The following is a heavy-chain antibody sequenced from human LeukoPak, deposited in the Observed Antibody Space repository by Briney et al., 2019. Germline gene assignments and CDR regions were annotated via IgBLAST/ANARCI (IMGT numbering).Heavy chain of an antibody. V-gene: IGHV3-30*04. CDR3: ARERELLFIDY. CDR2: ISYDGSNK. J-gene: IGHJ4*02. D-gene: IGHD1-26*01. CDR1: GFTFSSYA. Sequence: GGSLRLSCAASGFTFSSYAMHWVRQAPGKGLEWVAVISYDGSNKYYADSVKGRFTISRDNSKNTLYLQMNSLRAEDTAVYYCARERELLFIDYRGQGTLVTVSS.